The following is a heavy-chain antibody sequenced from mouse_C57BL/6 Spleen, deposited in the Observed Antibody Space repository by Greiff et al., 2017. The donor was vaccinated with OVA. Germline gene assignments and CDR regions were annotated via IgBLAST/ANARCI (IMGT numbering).Heavy chain of an antibody. D-gene: IGHD2-4*01. J-gene: IGHJ1*03. CDR1: GFTFSSYA. CDR3: TREFYYDYEGYFDV. V-gene: IGHV5-9-1*02. Sequence: EVKLMESGEGLVKPGGSLKLSCAASGFTFSSYAMSWVRQTPEKRLEWVAYISSGGDYIYYADTVKGRFTISRDNARNTLYLQMSSLKSEDTAMYYCTREFYYDYEGYFDVWGTGTTVTVSS. CDR2: ISSGGDYI.